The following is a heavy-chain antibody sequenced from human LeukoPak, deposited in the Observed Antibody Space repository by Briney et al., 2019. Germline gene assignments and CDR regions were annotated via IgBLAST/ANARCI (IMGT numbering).Heavy chain of an antibody. V-gene: IGHV1-2*02. D-gene: IGHD1-26*01. CDR2: INPNSGGT. Sequence: ASVKVSCKASGYTFISYYLHWVRQAPGQGLEWMGWINPNSGGTNYAQKFQGRVTMTRDTSISTAYMELSRLRSDDTAVYYCARDRGPVGATAEFDYWGQGTLVTVSS. J-gene: IGHJ4*02. CDR3: ARDRGPVGATAEFDY. CDR1: GYTFISYY.